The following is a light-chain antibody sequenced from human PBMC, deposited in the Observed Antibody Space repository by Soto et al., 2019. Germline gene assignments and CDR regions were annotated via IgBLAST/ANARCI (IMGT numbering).Light chain of an antibody. J-gene: IGKJ2*02. Sequence: VLTQSPVILSLSPGERATLSCRASQSVTNDFLAWYQQKPGQAPRLLVYGPSKRATGIPARFSGSGSGTEFTLTISSLQSEDFAVYYCQQYNNWPPCTFGQGTKLEIK. CDR2: GPS. CDR1: QSVTND. V-gene: IGKV3-15*01. CDR3: QQYNNWPPCT.